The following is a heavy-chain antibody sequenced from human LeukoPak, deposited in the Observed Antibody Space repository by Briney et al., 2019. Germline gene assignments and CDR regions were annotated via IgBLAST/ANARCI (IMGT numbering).Heavy chain of an antibody. CDR1: GGTFSSYA. CDR2: IIPIFGTA. V-gene: IGHV1-69*05. J-gene: IGHJ3*02. Sequence: SSVKVSCKASGGTFSSYAISWVRQAPGQGLEWMGGIIPIFGTANYAQKFQGRLTITTDESTSTAYMELSSLRSEDTAVYYCATALPLHRGYWVDAFDIWGQGTMVTVSS. CDR3: ATALPLHRGYWVDAFDI. D-gene: IGHD5-12*01.